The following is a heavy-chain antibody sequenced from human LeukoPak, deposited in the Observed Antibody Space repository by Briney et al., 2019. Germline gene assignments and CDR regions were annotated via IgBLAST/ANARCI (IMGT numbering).Heavy chain of an antibody. J-gene: IGHJ4*02. CDR2: ISGSGGST. Sequence: PGGSLRLSCAASGFTFSSYAMSWVRQAPGKGLEWVSAISGSGGSTYYADSVKGRFTISRDNSKNTLYLQMNSLRAVDTAVYYCAKGPDIVVVPAAIWGQGTLVTVSS. D-gene: IGHD2-2*01. CDR1: GFTFSSYA. V-gene: IGHV3-23*01. CDR3: AKGPDIVVVPAAI.